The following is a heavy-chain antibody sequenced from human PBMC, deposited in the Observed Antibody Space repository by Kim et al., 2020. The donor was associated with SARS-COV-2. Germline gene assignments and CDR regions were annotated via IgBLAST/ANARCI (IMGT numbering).Heavy chain of an antibody. Sequence: GGSLRLSCAASGFTFSSNWMHWVRQAPGKGLVCVSSINSDGSTTRYADSVKGRITISRDNAKSTLYLQMNSLRAEDTAVYYCARSSVGAFDVWGQGTMVTVSS. CDR2: INSDGSTT. CDR3: ARSSVGAFDV. D-gene: IGHD6-6*01. J-gene: IGHJ3*01. CDR1: GFTFSSNW. V-gene: IGHV3-74*01.